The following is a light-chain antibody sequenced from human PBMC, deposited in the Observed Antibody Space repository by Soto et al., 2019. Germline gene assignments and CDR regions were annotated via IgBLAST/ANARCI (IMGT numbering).Light chain of an antibody. CDR1: SSDVGSGNV. CDR3: SSYTSRSTLYV. J-gene: IGLJ1*01. Sequence: QSVLTQPASVSGSPGQSITISCTGTSSDVGSGNVVSWYQHYPGKAPQLMVYEVTNRPSGVSDRFSGSKSGNTASLTISGLQADDEGYYYCSSYTSRSTLYVFGTGTKVTVL. V-gene: IGLV2-14*02. CDR2: EVT.